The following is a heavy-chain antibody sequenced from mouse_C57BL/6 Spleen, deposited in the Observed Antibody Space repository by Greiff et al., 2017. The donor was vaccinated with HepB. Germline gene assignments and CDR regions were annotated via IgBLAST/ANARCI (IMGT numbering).Heavy chain of an antibody. V-gene: IGHV2-2*01. CDR2: IWSGGST. CDR3: ARNRDGNYGYFDV. Sequence: VQLKESGPGLVQPSQSLSITCTVSGFSLTSYGVHWVRQSPGKGLEWLGVIWSGGSTDYNAAFISRLSISKDNSKSQVFFKMNSLQADDTAIYYCARNRDGNYGYFDVWGTGTTVTVSS. CDR1: GFSLTSYG. D-gene: IGHD2-1*01. J-gene: IGHJ1*03.